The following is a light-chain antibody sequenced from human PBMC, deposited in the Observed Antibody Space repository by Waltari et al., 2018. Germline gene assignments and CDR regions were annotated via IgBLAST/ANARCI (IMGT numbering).Light chain of an antibody. J-gene: IGLJ3*02. CDR2: VNSDGSH. CDR1: SGHSSNV. CDR3: QTGGHGTWV. Sequence: QLVLTQSPSASASLGASVKLTCTLSSGHSSNVIAWHQQQPEKGPRYLMTVNSDGSHSKGDKIPDRFSGSSSGAERYLTISSLQSEDEADYYCQTGGHGTWVFGGGTKLTVL. V-gene: IGLV4-69*01.